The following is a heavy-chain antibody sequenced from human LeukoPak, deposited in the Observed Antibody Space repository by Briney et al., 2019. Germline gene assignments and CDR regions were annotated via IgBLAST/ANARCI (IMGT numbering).Heavy chain of an antibody. CDR3: AKVGGPLVRDYYFDY. Sequence: GGSLRLSCAASGFTVSSNYMSWVRKAPGKGLEWVSVIYTGGSTDYADSVKGRFTISRDNSKNTLYLQMNSLRAEDTAVYYCAKVGGPLVRDYYFDYWGQGTLVTVSS. V-gene: IGHV3-53*01. CDR2: IYTGGST. J-gene: IGHJ4*02. CDR1: GFTVSSNY. D-gene: IGHD1-26*01.